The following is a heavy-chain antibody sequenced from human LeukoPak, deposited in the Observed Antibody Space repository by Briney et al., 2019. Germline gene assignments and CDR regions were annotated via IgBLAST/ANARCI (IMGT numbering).Heavy chain of an antibody. CDR3: ARLAYSSGWYEDY. D-gene: IGHD6-19*01. CDR2: INHSGST. J-gene: IGHJ4*02. CDR1: GGSFSGYY. Sequence: SETLSLTCAVYGGSFSGYYWSWIRQPPGKGLEWIGEINHSGSTNYNPSLKSRVTISVDTSKNQFSLKLSSVTAADTAVYYCARLAYSSGWYEDYWGQGTLVTVSS. V-gene: IGHV4-34*01.